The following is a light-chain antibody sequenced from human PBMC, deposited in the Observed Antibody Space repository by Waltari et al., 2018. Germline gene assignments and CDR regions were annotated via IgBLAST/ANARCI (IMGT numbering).Light chain of an antibody. V-gene: IGLV1-44*01. CDR1: SSNIGSNT. CDR2: SNN. Sequence: QSVLTQPPSASGPPGQRVPIPCSGSSSNIGSNTVTWYQQLPGTAPKLLIYSNNQRPSGVPDRFSGSKSGTSASLAISGLQSEDEADYYCAAWDDSLNGVVFGGGTKLTVL. J-gene: IGLJ2*01. CDR3: AAWDDSLNGVV.